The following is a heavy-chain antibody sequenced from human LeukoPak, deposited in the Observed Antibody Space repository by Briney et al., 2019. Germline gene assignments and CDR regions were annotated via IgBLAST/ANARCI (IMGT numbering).Heavy chain of an antibody. Sequence: SETLSLTCTVSGGSFSSGSYYWIWIRPPPGKGLEWIGYIYYSGSTNYNPSLKSRVTISVDTSKNQFSLKLSSVTAADTAVYYCARDPLRYFDWLYGMDVWGKGTTVTVSS. CDR2: IYYSGST. CDR3: ARDPLRYFDWLYGMDV. CDR1: GGSFSSGSYY. D-gene: IGHD3-9*01. J-gene: IGHJ6*04. V-gene: IGHV4-61*01.